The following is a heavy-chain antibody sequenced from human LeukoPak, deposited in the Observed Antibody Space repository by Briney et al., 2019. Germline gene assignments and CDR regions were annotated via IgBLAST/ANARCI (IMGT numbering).Heavy chain of an antibody. CDR1: GGSISSYY. CDR2: IYYSWST. J-gene: IGHJ4*02. CDR3: ARESGDQVFDY. D-gene: IGHD7-27*01. V-gene: IGHV4-59*01. Sequence: SETLSLTCTVSGGSISSYYWSWIRQPPGKGLEWNGYIYYSWSTNYNPSLKSRVSIAVDTSKNQFSLKLSSVTAADTAVYYCARESGDQVFDYWGQGTLVSVSS.